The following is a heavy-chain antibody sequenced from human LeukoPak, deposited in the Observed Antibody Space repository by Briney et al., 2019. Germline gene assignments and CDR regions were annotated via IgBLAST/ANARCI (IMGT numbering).Heavy chain of an antibody. CDR3: ARAAVSGYYYFDY. CDR1: GGSISSYY. V-gene: IGHV4-4*07. CDR2: IYISGST. Sequence: SSETLSLTCTVSGGSISSYYWSWIRQPAGKGLEWIGRIYISGSTNYNPSLKSRVTMSVDTSKNEFSLKLRSVTAADTAVYYCARAAVSGYYYFDYWGQGTLVTVSS. D-gene: IGHD3-3*01. J-gene: IGHJ4*02.